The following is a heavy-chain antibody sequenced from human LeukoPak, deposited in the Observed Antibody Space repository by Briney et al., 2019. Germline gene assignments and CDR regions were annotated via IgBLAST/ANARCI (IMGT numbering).Heavy chain of an antibody. CDR1: GGTFSSYA. V-gene: IGHV1-69*05. D-gene: IGHD2-8*01. CDR2: INPIFGTA. J-gene: IGHJ4*02. Sequence: ASVKVSCKASGGTFSSYAISWVRQAPGQGLEWMGGINPIFGTANYAQKFQGRVTITTDESTSTAYMELSSLRSEDTAVYYCASVHPQYCTNGVCYPLDYWGQGTLVTVSS. CDR3: ASVHPQYCTNGVCYPLDY.